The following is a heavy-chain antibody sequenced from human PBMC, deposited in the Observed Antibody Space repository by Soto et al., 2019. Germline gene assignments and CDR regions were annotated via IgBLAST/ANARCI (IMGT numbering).Heavy chain of an antibody. J-gene: IGHJ5*02. D-gene: IGHD4-17*01. V-gene: IGHV4-34*01. CDR2: INHSGST. CDR1: GVSFSGYY. CDR3: ARAYGDYDNWFDP. Sequence: PSETLSLTCAVYGVSFSGYYWSWIRQPPGKGLEWIGEINHSGSTNYNPSLKSRVTISVDTSKNQFSLKLSSVTAADTAVYYCARAYGDYDNWFDPWGQGTLVTVSS.